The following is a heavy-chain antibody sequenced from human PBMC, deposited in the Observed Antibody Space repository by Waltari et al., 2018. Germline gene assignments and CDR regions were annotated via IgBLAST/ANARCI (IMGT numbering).Heavy chain of an antibody. Sequence: QVQLVQSGAEVKKPGASVKVSCKASGYTFTGYYMHWVRQAPGQGLEWMGGINPNRGGTNYAQKFQGRVTMTRDTSISTAYMELSRLRSDDTAVYYCARDRLFIAAAVHYYYGMDVWGQGTTVTVSS. CDR1: GYTFTGYY. D-gene: IGHD6-13*01. CDR3: ARDRLFIAAAVHYYYGMDV. V-gene: IGHV1-2*02. CDR2: INPNRGGT. J-gene: IGHJ6*02.